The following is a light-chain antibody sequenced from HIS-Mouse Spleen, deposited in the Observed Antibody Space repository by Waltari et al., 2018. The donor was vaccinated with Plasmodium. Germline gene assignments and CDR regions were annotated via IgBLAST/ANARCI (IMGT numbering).Light chain of an antibody. CDR2: AAS. CDR3: QQSYSTPYT. V-gene: IGKV1-39*01. CDR1: QSISSY. Sequence: DIQMTQSTSSLSASVGARVTITCRASQSISSYLNWYQQKPGKAPKLLIYAASSLQSGVPSRFSGSGSGTDFTLTISSLQPEDFATYYCQQSYSTPYTFGQGTKLEIK. J-gene: IGKJ2*01.